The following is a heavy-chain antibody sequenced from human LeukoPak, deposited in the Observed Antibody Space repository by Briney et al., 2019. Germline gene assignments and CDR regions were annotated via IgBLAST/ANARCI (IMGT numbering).Heavy chain of an antibody. J-gene: IGHJ4*02. D-gene: IGHD1-26*01. V-gene: IGHV3-21*01. CDR2: ISSSSSYI. CDR1: GFTFSSYR. Sequence: GGSLRLSCAASGFTFSSYRMNWVRQAPGKGLEWVSSISSSSSYIYYADSVKGRFTISRDNAKNSLYLQMNSLRAEDTAVYYCARDLGIYSGSYNRIDYWGQGTLVTVSS. CDR3: ARDLGIYSGSYNRIDY.